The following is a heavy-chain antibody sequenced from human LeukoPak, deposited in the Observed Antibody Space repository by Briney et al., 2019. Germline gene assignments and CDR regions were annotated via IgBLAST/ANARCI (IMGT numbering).Heavy chain of an antibody. V-gene: IGHV1-3*01. Sequence: ASVKVSRKASGYTFSDYAMHWVRQAPGQRFEWMGWIDAGNGDTGYSQKFQGRVTITRDTSASTAYIELRSLRSEDTAMYYCARGSTSDWPLDHWGQETLVTISS. J-gene: IGHJ4*02. D-gene: IGHD2-2*01. CDR1: GYTFSDYA. CDR2: IDAGNGDT. CDR3: ARGSTSDWPLDH.